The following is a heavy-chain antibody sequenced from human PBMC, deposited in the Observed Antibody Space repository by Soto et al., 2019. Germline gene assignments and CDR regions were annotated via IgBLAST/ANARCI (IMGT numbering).Heavy chain of an antibody. CDR1: GGSISSYY. V-gene: IGHV4-59*12. J-gene: IGHJ4*02. Sequence: PSETLSLTCTVSGGSISSYYWSWIRQPPGKGLEWIGEASHSGGTNYSPSLQSRLTLSIDKSKNQLSLNLRSVTAADTAVYYCTREGFNGYVPFAYWGQGALVTVSS. CDR3: TREGFNGYVPFAY. D-gene: IGHD5-12*01. CDR2: ASHSGGT.